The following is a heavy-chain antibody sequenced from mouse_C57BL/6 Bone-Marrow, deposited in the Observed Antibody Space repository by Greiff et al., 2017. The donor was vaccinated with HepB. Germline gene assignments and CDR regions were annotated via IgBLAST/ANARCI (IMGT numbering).Heavy chain of an antibody. J-gene: IGHJ3*01. CDR3: ARSYGNYGAWFAY. Sequence: VQLQQSGPELVKPGASVKLSCKASGYNFTSYDINWVKQRPGQGLEWIGWIYPRDGSTKYNEKFKGKATLTVDTSSSTAYMELHSLTSEDSAVYFCARSYGNYGAWFAYWGQGTLVTVSA. D-gene: IGHD2-1*01. CDR2: IYPRDGST. CDR1: GYNFTSYD. V-gene: IGHV1-85*01.